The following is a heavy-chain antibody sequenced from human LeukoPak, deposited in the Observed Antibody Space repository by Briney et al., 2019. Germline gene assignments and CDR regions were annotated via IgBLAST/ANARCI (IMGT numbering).Heavy chain of an antibody. J-gene: IGHJ4*02. CDR1: GYSFTSSW. CDR2: IKQDGSET. CDR3: VRGYYLVY. V-gene: IGHV3-7*01. Sequence: GESLQISCKGSGYSFTSSWMTWVRQAPGKGLEWVANIKQDGSETYYVDSVKGRFTISRDNAENSLSLQMNSLRAEDTAVYYCVRGYYLVYWGQGTLVTVSS. D-gene: IGHD3-22*01.